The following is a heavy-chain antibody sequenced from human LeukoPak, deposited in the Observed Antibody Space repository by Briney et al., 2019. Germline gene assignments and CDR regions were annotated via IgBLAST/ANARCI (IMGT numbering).Heavy chain of an antibody. J-gene: IGHJ3*02. V-gene: IGHV4-4*07. Sequence: SETLSLTCTVSGGSISSYYWSWIRQPAGEGLEWIGRIYTSGSTNYNPSLKCRVTMSVDTSKNQFSLKLSSVTAADTAVYYCARVVEATKAFDIWGQGTMVTVSS. CDR3: ARVVEATKAFDI. D-gene: IGHD1-26*01. CDR2: IYTSGST. CDR1: GGSISSYY.